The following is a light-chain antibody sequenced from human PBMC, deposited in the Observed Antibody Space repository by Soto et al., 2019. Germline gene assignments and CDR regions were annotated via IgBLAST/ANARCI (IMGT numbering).Light chain of an antibody. CDR1: QSISSW. V-gene: IGKV1-5*03. Sequence: DIQMTQSPSTLSASVGDRVTITCRASQSISSWLAWYQQNPGKAPKVLIYKASSLESGVPSRFSDSGSGTEFTLTISSLEPDDFATYYCQPYSSYPYTFGQGTKLEIK. CDR2: KAS. J-gene: IGKJ2*01. CDR3: QPYSSYPYT.